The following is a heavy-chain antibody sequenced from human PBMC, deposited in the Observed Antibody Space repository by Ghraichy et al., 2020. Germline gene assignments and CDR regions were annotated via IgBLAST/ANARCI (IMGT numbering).Heavy chain of an antibody. CDR1: GGSFSGYY. J-gene: IGHJ2*01. D-gene: IGHD3-16*02. V-gene: IGHV4-34*01. Sequence: SETLSLTCAVYGGSFSGYYWSWIRQPPGKGLEWIGEINHSGSTNYNPSLKSRVTISVDTSKNQLSLKLSSVTAAHTAVYYFAIGRSRDYVWGSYRAKDYWYFDLWGRGTLVTVSS. CDR2: INHSGST. CDR3: AIGRSRDYVWGSYRAKDYWYFDL.